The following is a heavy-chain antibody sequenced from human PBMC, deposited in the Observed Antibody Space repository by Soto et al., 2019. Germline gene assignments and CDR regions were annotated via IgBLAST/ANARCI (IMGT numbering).Heavy chain of an antibody. CDR1: GGSFSGYY. V-gene: IGHV4-34*01. CDR2: INHSGST. Sequence: SETLSLTCAVYGGSFSGYYWSWIRQPPGKGLEWIGEINHSGSTNYNPSLKSRVTMSVDTSKNQFSLKLSSVTAADTAVYYCARAGRARSGGSCYWWGQGTLVTVSS. D-gene: IGHD2-15*01. CDR3: ARAGRARSGGSCYW. J-gene: IGHJ4*02.